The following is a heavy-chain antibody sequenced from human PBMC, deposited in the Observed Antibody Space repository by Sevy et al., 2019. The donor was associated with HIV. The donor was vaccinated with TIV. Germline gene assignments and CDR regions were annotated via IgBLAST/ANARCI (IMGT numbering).Heavy chain of an antibody. D-gene: IGHD3-22*01. V-gene: IGHV5-51*01. J-gene: IGHJ4*02. Sequence: GESLKISCKGSGYSFTSHWIGWVRHMPGKGLEWMGIIYPDDSDTRYSPSFQGQVTFSAAKSINTAYLQWSSLKASDTAMYYCATSRWGYFDSSGYYIYWGQGTLVTVSS. CDR3: ATSRWGYFDSSGYYIY. CDR2: IYPDDSDT. CDR1: GYSFTSHW.